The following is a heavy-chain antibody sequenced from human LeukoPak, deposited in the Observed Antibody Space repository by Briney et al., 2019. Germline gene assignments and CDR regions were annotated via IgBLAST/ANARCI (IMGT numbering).Heavy chain of an antibody. D-gene: IGHD5-12*01. CDR2: IGSNGDNT. Sequence: GGSLRLSCAASGFTFSSYGMSGVRQAPGKGLEWVSAIGSNGDNTYYADSVKGRFTISRDNSKNTLYLQMNSLRVEDTAIYYCARDIELSTWGLGTLVTVSS. J-gene: IGHJ3*01. CDR3: ARDIELST. V-gene: IGHV3-23*01. CDR1: GFTFSSYG.